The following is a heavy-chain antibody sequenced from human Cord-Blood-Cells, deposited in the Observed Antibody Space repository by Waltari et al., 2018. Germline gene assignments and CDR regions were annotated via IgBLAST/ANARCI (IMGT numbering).Heavy chain of an antibody. Sequence: QSQLQESGPGLVKPSETLSLTCAVSGYSISCGYYWGWIRQPPGKGLGWIGSIYKSGSTYYNRSLKSGDTISVDTSKNQFSLKLSSVTAADTGVYYCARDSSSSGDYWGQGTLVTVSS. CDR3: ARDSSSSGDY. CDR1: GYSISCGYY. V-gene: IGHV4-38-2*02. D-gene: IGHD6-6*01. CDR2: IYKSGST. J-gene: IGHJ4*02.